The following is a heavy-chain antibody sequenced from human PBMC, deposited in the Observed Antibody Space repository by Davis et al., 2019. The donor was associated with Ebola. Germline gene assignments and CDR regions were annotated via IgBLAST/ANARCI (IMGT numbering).Heavy chain of an antibody. CDR2: ISGSGGST. D-gene: IGHD2-2*01. V-gene: IGHV3-23*01. CDR3: ARMKLKVVPSLISGWFDP. Sequence: GGSLRLSCAASGFMFSTYAMIWVRQAPGKGLEWVSGISGSGGSTYYADSVKGRFTISRDSSKNTLYLQMNSLRAEDTAVYYCARMKLKVVPSLISGWFDPWGQGTLVTVSS. J-gene: IGHJ5*02. CDR1: GFMFSTYA.